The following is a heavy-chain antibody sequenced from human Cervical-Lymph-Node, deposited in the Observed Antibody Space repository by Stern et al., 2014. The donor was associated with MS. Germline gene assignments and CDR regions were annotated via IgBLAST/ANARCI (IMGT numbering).Heavy chain of an antibody. Sequence: ESGPALVKPTQTLTLTCSFSGFLLSTSGMCVSWIRQPPGKALEGLALIDWDDDKYYSTSLKTRLTISKVSSKSQVVLTLTNMDPLDTATYYCARRNVAVAGAAFDYWGQGTLVTVSS. D-gene: IGHD6-19*01. CDR2: IDWDDDK. J-gene: IGHJ4*02. CDR1: GFLLSTSGMC. CDR3: ARRNVAVAGAAFDY. V-gene: IGHV2-70*01.